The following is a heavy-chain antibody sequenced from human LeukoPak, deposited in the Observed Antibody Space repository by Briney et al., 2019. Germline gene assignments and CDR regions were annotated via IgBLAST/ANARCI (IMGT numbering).Heavy chain of an antibody. CDR1: GFTFSSYS. V-gene: IGHV3-48*01. Sequence: AGGSLRLSCAASGFTFSSYSMNWVRQAPGKGLEWVSYISSSSSTIYYADSVKGRFTISRDNAKNSLYLQMNSLRAEDTAVYYCARGSQLVLSYWGQGTLVTVSS. CDR3: ARGSQLVLSY. D-gene: IGHD6-6*01. CDR2: ISSSSSTI. J-gene: IGHJ4*02.